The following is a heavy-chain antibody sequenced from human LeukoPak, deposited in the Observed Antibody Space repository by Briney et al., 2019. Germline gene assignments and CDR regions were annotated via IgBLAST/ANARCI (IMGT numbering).Heavy chain of an antibody. V-gene: IGHV3-11*04. Sequence: GGSLRLSCAASGFTFSDDNMSWIRQAPGKGLEWVSHISKSGSVIYYADSVKGRFTISRDNAKNSLYLQMNSLRAEDTAVYYCATGNYYDSRGYYTFGHWGQGTLVTVSS. CDR2: ISKSGSVI. D-gene: IGHD3-22*01. CDR1: GFTFSDDN. J-gene: IGHJ1*01. CDR3: ATGNYYDSRGYYTFGH.